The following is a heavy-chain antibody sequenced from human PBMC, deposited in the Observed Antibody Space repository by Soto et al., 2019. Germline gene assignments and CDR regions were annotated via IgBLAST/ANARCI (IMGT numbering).Heavy chain of an antibody. V-gene: IGHV3-49*04. J-gene: IGHJ6*02. D-gene: IGHD3-22*01. Sequence: PGGSLRLSCTASGFTFGDYAMSWVRQAPGKGLEWVGFIRSKAYGGTTEYAASVKGRFTISRDDSKSIAYLQMNSLKTEDTAVYYCTRDQYYYDSSGYSYYGMDVWGQGTTVTVSS. CDR3: TRDQYYYDSSGYSYYGMDV. CDR1: GFTFGDYA. CDR2: IRSKAYGGTT.